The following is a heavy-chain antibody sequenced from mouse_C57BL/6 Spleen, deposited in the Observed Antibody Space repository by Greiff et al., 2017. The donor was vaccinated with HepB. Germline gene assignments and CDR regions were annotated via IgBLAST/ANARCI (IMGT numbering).Heavy chain of an antibody. CDR1: GFTFSSYG. V-gene: IGHV5-6-3*01. CDR3: ARMARTIN. Sequence: EVQVVESGGGLVQPGGSLKLSCAASGFTFSSYGMSWVRQTPDKRLELVATINSNGGSTYYPDSVKGRFTISRDNAKNTLYLQMSSLKSEDTAMYYCARMARTINWGQGTTLIGSS. J-gene: IGHJ2*01. CDR2: INSNGGST.